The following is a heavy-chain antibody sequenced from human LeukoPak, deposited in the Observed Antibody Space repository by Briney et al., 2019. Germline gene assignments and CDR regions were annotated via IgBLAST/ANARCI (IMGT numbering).Heavy chain of an antibody. J-gene: IGHJ4*02. CDR2: ISSSGSTI. CDR3: ARGYYYDSSAYLNFDY. Sequence: GGSLRLSCAASGFTFSNAWMSWIRQAPGKGLEWISYISSSGSTIYYADSVKGRSTISRDNAKNSLYLQMNSLRAEDTAVYYCARGYYYDSSAYLNFDYWGQGTLVTVSS. CDR1: GFTFSNAW. D-gene: IGHD3-22*01. V-gene: IGHV3-11*01.